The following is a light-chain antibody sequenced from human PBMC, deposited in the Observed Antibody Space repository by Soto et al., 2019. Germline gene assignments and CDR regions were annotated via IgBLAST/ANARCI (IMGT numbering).Light chain of an antibody. Sequence: IVVTRAPGARSLSPGERAPLFCRASQSVTSGYLAWYQQKPGQAPRLLIYDASSRATGIPARFSGSGSGTDFTLTISSLEPEDFAVYYCQQLTDWPPQWTFGQGTKVDIK. J-gene: IGKJ1*01. CDR1: QSVTSGY. V-gene: IGKV3D-20*02. CDR2: DAS. CDR3: QQLTDWPPQWT.